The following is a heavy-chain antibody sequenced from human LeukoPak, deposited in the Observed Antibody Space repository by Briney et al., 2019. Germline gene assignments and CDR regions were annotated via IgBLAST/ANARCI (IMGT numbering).Heavy chain of an antibody. CDR3: AREAGTSGWYTFDY. Sequence: SPTLSLTCAISGDSVSSNSGAWNWIRQSPSRGLEWLGRTYCRSKWYNDYAVSMKSRITINPDTSKNQFSLRLNSVTPEDTAVYYCAREAGTSGWYTFDYWGQGTLVTVSS. J-gene: IGHJ4*02. D-gene: IGHD6-19*01. CDR2: TYCRSKWYN. CDR1: GDSVSSNSGA. V-gene: IGHV6-1*01.